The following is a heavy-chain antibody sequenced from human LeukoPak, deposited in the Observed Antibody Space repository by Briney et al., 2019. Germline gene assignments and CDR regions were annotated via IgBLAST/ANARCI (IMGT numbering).Heavy chain of an antibody. CDR2: IYYSGST. J-gene: IGHJ4*02. Sequence: SATLSLTCTVPGGSIRNSYWSWIRQPPGKGLEWIGYIYYSGSTNYNPSLKSRVTISVDTSKNQFSLKLSSVTAADTAVYYCARTYDFWSGYPTVDYWGQGTLVTVSS. CDR1: GGSIRNSY. V-gene: IGHV4-59*01. D-gene: IGHD3-3*01. CDR3: ARTYDFWSGYPTVDY.